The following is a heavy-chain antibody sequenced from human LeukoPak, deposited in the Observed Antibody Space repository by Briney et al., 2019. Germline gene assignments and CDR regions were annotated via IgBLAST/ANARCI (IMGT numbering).Heavy chain of an antibody. CDR3: AGFWSGYSRRWFDP. D-gene: IGHD3-3*01. CDR2: ISTSSNYV. V-gene: IGHV3-21*06. Sequence: PGGSLRLSCAASGFTFSTSTMHWVRQAPGKGLVWVSSISTSSNYVYYADSVKGRFSISRDNAKNSLYLQMNSLRAEDMAVYYCAGFWSGYSRRWFDPWGQGTLVTVSS. CDR1: GFTFSTST. J-gene: IGHJ5*02.